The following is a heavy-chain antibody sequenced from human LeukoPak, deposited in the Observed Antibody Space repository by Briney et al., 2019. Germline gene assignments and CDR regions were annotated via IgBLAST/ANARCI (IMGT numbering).Heavy chain of an antibody. V-gene: IGHV4-34*01. J-gene: IGHJ5*02. D-gene: IGHD3-10*01. CDR1: GGSFSGYY. CDR3: ARGLVRGVIPPVRRWFDP. Sequence: PSETLSLTCAVYGGSFSGYYWSWIRQPPGKGLEWIGEINHSGSTNYNPSLKSRVTISVDTSKNQFSLKLSSVTAADTAVYYCARGLVRGVIPPVRRWFDPWGQGTLVTVSS. CDR2: INHSGST.